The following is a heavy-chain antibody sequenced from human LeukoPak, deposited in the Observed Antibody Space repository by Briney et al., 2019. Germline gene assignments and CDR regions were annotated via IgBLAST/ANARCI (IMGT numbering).Heavy chain of an antibody. CDR2: IYGSSRT. CDR1: GFIVSSNY. D-gene: IGHD5-18*01. CDR3: ARDRADGYNYGDYFDN. V-gene: IGHV3-66*01. Sequence: GGSLRPSCAGSGFIVSSNYMSWVRQAAGKGLEWVSVIYGSSRTYYADSVKGRFTISRDNSKNTVYLQMDSLRAEDTAVYYCARDRADGYNYGDYFDNWGQGTLVTVSS. J-gene: IGHJ4*02.